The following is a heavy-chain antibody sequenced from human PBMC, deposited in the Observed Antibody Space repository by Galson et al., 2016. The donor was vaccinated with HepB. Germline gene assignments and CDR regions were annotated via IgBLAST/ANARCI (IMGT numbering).Heavy chain of an antibody. D-gene: IGHD5-24*01. V-gene: IGHV1-69*06. CDR3: ARKKDVGGYNLFYFHY. CDR2: IIPIFGTT. CDR1: GYNLNDYS. Sequence: SVKVSCKAFGYNLNDYSFNWVRQAPGQGLEWLGGIIPIFGTTHYAPSFQGRVSFTADKSTSTAYMDLSSLTSEDTATYYCARKKDVGGYNLFYFHYWGQGTQVTVSS. J-gene: IGHJ4*02.